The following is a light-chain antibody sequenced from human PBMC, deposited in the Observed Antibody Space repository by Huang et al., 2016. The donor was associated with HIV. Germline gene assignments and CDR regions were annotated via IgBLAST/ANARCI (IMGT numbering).Light chain of an antibody. CDR2: DAS. CDR3: QQRSNWPLALT. J-gene: IGKJ4*01. V-gene: IGKV3-11*01. Sequence: EIVLTQSPATLSLYPGERATLSCRASQSVSSYLAWYHQKPGQAPRLLIYDASNRATGIPARFSGSGSVTDFTLTISSLEPEDFAVYYCQQRSNWPLALTFGGGTKVEIK. CDR1: QSVSSY.